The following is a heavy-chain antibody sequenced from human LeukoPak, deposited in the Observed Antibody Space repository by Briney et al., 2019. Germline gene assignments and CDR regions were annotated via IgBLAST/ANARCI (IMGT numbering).Heavy chain of an antibody. CDR3: AKDRYSYAFEYSDS. J-gene: IGHJ4*02. Sequence: GGSLRLSCAASGFTFGSYGMHWVRQAPGKGLDWVAVISNDGSKKYYADSVKGRFTISRDNSKNTLSLRVSSLRTEDTAVYYCAKDRYSYAFEYSDSWGQGTLVTVSS. CDR1: GFTFGSYG. V-gene: IGHV3-30*18. CDR2: ISNDGSKK. D-gene: IGHD5-18*01.